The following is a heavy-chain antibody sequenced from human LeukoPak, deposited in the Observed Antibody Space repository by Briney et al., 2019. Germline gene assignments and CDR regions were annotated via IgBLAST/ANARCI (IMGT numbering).Heavy chain of an antibody. CDR3: AKGKSGSYYYYMDV. V-gene: IGHV3-21*06. CDR2: ISDGGSEG. J-gene: IGHJ6*03. CDR1: GFSFSFYT. Sequence: GGSLRLSCAASGFSFSFYTLNWVRQAPGKGLEWVSSISDGGSEGYYADPIKGRFAISRDDAKNSLSLEMNSLRVEDTATYYCAKGKSGSYYYYMDVWGKGTTVAVSS.